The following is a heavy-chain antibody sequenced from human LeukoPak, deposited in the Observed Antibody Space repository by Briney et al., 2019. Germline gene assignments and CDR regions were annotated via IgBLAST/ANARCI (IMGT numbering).Heavy chain of an antibody. V-gene: IGHV4-31*11. CDR2: IDYSGST. CDR3: ARLAAAGTDY. D-gene: IGHD6-13*01. Sequence: SETLSLTCAVSGGSISSGGYSWSWIRQHPGKGLEWIGYIDYSGSTYYNPSLKTRVTISLDTSKIQFSLKLCSVTAAHTAVYYCARLAAAGTDYWGQGTLVTVSS. CDR1: GGSISSGGYS. J-gene: IGHJ4*02.